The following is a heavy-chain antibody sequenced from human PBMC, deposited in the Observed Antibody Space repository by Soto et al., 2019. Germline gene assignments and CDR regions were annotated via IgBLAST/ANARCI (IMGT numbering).Heavy chain of an antibody. CDR2: IYYSGST. CDR3: ARHPPGAYFEY. Sequence: SETLSLTCTVSGGSISSYYWSWIRQPPGKGLEWIGYIYYSGSTNYNPSLKSRVTISVDTSKNQFSLKLSSVTAADTAVYYCARHPPGAYFEYWGQGTLVTVSS. CDR1: GGSISSYY. V-gene: IGHV4-59*08. J-gene: IGHJ4*02.